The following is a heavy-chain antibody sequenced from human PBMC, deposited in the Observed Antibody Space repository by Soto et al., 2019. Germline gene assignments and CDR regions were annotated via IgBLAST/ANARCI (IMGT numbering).Heavy chain of an antibody. Sequence: ESGGGVVQPGRSLRLSCAASGFTFSSYGMHWVRQAPGKGLEWVAVISYDGSNKYYADSVKGRFTISRDNSKNTLYLQMNSLRAEDTAVYYCAKDRILGYLNYYGMDVWGQGTTVTVSS. J-gene: IGHJ6*02. D-gene: IGHD2-15*01. CDR1: GFTFSSYG. CDR3: AKDRILGYLNYYGMDV. CDR2: ISYDGSNK. V-gene: IGHV3-30*18.